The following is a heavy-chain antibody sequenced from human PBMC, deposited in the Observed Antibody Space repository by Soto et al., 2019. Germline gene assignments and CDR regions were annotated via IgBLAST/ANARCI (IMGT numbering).Heavy chain of an antibody. CDR2: ISGSGGST. V-gene: IGHV3-23*01. D-gene: IGHD2-21*02. J-gene: IGHJ6*02. CDR1: GFTFSSYA. CDR3: AKRAFVYGGNSYYYYGMDV. Sequence: GGSLRLSCAASGFTFSSYAMSWVRQAPGKGLEWVSAISGSGGSTSYADSVKGRFTISRDNSKNTLYLQMTSLRAEETAVYYCAKRAFVYGGNSYYYYGMDVWGQGTTVTVSS.